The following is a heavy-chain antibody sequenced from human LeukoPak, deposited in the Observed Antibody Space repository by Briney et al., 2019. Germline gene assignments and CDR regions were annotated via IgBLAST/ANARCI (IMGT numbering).Heavy chain of an antibody. CDR1: GFTFSSYG. D-gene: IGHD3-10*01. V-gene: IGHV3-33*01. CDR3: ARAYEVRGVPYYGMDV. Sequence: QPGGSLRLSCAACGFTFSSYGMHWVRQAPGKGLEWVAVIWFDGSNKYYADSVKGRFTISRDNSKNTLYLQMNSLRAEETAVYYCARAYEVRGVPYYGMDVWGQGTTVTVSS. J-gene: IGHJ6*02. CDR2: IWFDGSNK.